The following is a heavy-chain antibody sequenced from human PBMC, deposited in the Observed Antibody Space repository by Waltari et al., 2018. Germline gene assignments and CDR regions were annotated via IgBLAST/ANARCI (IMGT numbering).Heavy chain of an antibody. J-gene: IGHJ4*02. V-gene: IGHV3-48*01. CDR3: ARGARYYYDSEVDY. CDR2: ISSSSSTI. CDR1: GFTFSRYS. Sequence: EVQLVESGGGLVQPGGSLRLSCAASGFTFSRYSMNWFLQAPGKGLEWVSYISSSSSTIYYADSVKGRFTISRDNAKNSLYLQMNSLRAEDTAVYYCARGARYYYDSEVDYWGQGTLVTVSS. D-gene: IGHD3-22*01.